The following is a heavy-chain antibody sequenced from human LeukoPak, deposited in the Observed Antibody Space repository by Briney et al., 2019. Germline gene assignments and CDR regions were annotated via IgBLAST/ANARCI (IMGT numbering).Heavy chain of an antibody. CDR2: IYSGGST. Sequence: GGSLRLSCAASGFTVSSNYMSWVRQAPGKGLEWVSIIYSGGSTYYADSVKGRFTVSRDNFKNTVHLQVNSLRAEDTAVYYCAELGITMIGGVWGKGTTVTISS. CDR1: GFTVSSNY. V-gene: IGHV3-53*01. J-gene: IGHJ6*04. CDR3: AELGITMIGGV. D-gene: IGHD3-10*02.